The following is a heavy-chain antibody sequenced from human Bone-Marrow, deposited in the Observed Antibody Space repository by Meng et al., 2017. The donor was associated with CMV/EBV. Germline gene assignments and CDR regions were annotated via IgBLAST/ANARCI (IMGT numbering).Heavy chain of an antibody. CDR2: MKKKADSYIT. J-gene: IGHJ6*02. CDR1: GLTFSDHH. CDR3: ADLGGAFGMDV. Sequence: GESLKISCAASGLTFSDHHMDWVRQAPGRGLEWVGHMKKKADSYITDYAASVKGRFTIARDDSKNSLYLQMNSLKTEDSAVYYCADLGGAFGMDVWGQETTVTV. V-gene: IGHV3-72*01.